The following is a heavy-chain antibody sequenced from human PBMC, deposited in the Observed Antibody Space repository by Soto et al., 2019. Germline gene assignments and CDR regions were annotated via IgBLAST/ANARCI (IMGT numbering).Heavy chain of an antibody. D-gene: IGHD4-17*01. CDR2: IIPIYGTT. V-gene: IGHV1-69*13. CDR1: GYTFSSYG. CDR3: ARDSYGVDDY. J-gene: IGHJ4*02. Sequence: SVKVSCKAYGYTFSSYGLSWVRQAPGQGLEWMGGIIPIYGTTNYAQKFQGRVTITADESTSTAYMGLSSLRSEDTAVYYCARDSYGVDDYWGQGTLVTVSS.